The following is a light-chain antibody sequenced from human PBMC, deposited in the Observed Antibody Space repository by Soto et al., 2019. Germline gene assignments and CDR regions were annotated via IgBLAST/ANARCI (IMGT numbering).Light chain of an antibody. J-gene: IGKJ4*01. Sequence: DIQITESPSTLSAPVGDRVTITCRASQNISTWLAWFQQKPGKAPNLLIYDASSLQSGVPSRFSGSGSGTDFTLTISSLQPEDFATYYCPQSYSTPLPFGGGTKLDI. CDR2: DAS. V-gene: IGKV1-5*01. CDR1: QNISTW. CDR3: PQSYSTPLP.